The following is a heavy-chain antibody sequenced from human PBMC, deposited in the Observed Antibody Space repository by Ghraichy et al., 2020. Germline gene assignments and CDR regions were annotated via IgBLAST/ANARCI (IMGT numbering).Heavy chain of an antibody. CDR3: ARHPPLVYYDSSGYYYDY. Sequence: SETLSLTCTVSGGSISSYYWSWIRQPPGKGLEWIGYIYYSGSTNYNPSLKSRVTISVDTSKNQFSLKLSSVTAADTAVYYCARHPPLVYYDSSGYYYDYWGQGTLVTVSS. CDR2: IYYSGST. J-gene: IGHJ4*02. D-gene: IGHD3-22*01. CDR1: GGSISSYY. V-gene: IGHV4-59*08.